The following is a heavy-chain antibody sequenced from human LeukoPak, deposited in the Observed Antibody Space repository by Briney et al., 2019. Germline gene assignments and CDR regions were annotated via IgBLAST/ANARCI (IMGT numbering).Heavy chain of an antibody. CDR1: GYTFTSYD. Sequence: GASVTVSCKASGYTFTSYDINWVRQATGQGLEWMGWMNPNSGNTGYAQKFQGRVTMTRSTSISTAYMELSSLRSEDTAVYYCARVGWEYQLLGAYYSYGMDVWGQGTTVTVSS. D-gene: IGHD2-2*01. V-gene: IGHV1-8*01. CDR3: ARVGWEYQLLGAYYSYGMDV. J-gene: IGHJ6*02. CDR2: MNPNSGNT.